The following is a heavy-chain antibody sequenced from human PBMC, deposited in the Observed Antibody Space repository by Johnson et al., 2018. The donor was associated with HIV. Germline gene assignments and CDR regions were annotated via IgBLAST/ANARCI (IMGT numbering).Heavy chain of an antibody. CDR3: ARGRGGDPIAFDI. CDR1: GFTFNDYG. D-gene: IGHD3-16*01. Sequence: VQLVESGGGVVRPGGSLRLSCAASGFTFNDYGMTWVRQAPGKGLEWVSCINWNGGSTGYADSVKGRFTISRVNAKNSLYLQMTSLRAEDTALYYCARGRGGDPIAFDIWGQGTMVTVSS. J-gene: IGHJ3*02. V-gene: IGHV3-20*04. CDR2: INWNGGST.